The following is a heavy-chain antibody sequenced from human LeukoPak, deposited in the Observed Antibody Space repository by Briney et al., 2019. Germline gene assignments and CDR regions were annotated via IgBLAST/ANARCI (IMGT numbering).Heavy chain of an antibody. CDR3: ARMTKGWFDP. J-gene: IGHJ5*02. V-gene: IGHV3-11*04. CDR2: ISSSGSTI. CDR1: GFAFSDYY. Sequence: GGSLRLSCAASGFAFSDYYMSWIRQAPGKGLEWVSCISSSGSTIYYADSVKGRFTISRDNAKNSLYLQMNRLRSEDTAVYYCARMTKGWFDPWGQGTLVTVSS.